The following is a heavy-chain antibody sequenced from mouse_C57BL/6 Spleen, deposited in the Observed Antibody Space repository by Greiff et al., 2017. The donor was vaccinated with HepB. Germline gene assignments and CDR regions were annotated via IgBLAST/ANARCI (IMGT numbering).Heavy chain of an antibody. V-gene: IGHV5-4*03. CDR3: AVGRGYFDV. J-gene: IGHJ1*03. D-gene: IGHD4-1*01. Sequence: EVKLVESGGGLVKPGGSLKLSCAASGFTFSSYAMSWVRQTPEKRLEWVATISDGGSYTYYPDNVKGRFTISRDNAKNNLYLHMSHLKSEDTAMYYCAVGRGYFDVWGTGTTVTVSS. CDR1: GFTFSSYA. CDR2: ISDGGSYT.